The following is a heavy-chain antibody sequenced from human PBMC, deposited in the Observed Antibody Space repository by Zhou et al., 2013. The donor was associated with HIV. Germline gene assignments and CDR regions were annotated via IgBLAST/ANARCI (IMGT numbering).Heavy chain of an antibody. J-gene: IGHJ5*02. CDR1: GGTFSSYA. Sequence: QVQLVQSGAEVKKPGSSVKVSCKASGGTFSSYAISWVRQAPGQGLEWMGGIIPIFGTANYAQKFQGRVTITTDESTSTAYMELSSLRSEDTAVYYCARSKRWRSEPYCSSTSCYTYWFDPLGPGNPWSPSPQ. CDR2: IIPIFGTA. V-gene: IGHV1-69*05. D-gene: IGHD2-2*02. CDR3: ARSKRWRSEPYCSSTSCYTYWFDP.